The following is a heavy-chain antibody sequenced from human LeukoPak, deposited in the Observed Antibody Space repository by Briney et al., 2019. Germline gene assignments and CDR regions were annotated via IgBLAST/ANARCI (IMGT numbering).Heavy chain of an antibody. V-gene: IGHV3-11*06. CDR1: GFIFSGYY. CDR2: ISGSSRIYT. Sequence: GGSLRLSCAASGFIFSGYYMSWIRQAPGKGLEWVSYISGSSRIYTNYADSVKGRFTISRDNAKNSLYLQMNSLRAEDTAVYYCARVGNSGSYFSPFDYWGQGTLVTVSS. CDR3: ARVGNSGSYFSPFDY. J-gene: IGHJ4*02. D-gene: IGHD1-26*01.